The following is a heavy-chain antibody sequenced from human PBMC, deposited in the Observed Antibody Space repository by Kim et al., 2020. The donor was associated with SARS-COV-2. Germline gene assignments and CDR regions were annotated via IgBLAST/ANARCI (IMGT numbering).Heavy chain of an antibody. CDR1: DFTFSDSA. Sequence: GGSLRLSCAASDFTFSDSAMHWVRQASGKGLEWVGRIRSKSNSYATAYAASVKGRFTISRDDSKNTAYLQMNSLKTEDTAVYYCTRVPGTPSAFCADFD. D-gene: IGHD1-1*01. CDR3: TRVPGTPSAFCADFD. J-gene: IGHJ3*02. CDR2: IRSKSNSYAT. V-gene: IGHV3-73*01.